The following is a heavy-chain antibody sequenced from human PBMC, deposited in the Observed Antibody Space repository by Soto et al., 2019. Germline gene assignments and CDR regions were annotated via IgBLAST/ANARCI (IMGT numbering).Heavy chain of an antibody. CDR3: ATRPPGDAWVPYFDY. J-gene: IGHJ4*02. D-gene: IGHD3-10*01. CDR1: GGSISSSSYY. V-gene: IGHV4-39*01. CDR2: IYYSGST. Sequence: PSETLSLTCTVSGGSISSSSYYWGWIRQPPGKGLEWIGSIYYSGSTYYNPSLKSRVTISVDTSKNQFSLKLTSVTAGDTAMYYCATRPPGDAWVPYFDYWGQGILVTVSS.